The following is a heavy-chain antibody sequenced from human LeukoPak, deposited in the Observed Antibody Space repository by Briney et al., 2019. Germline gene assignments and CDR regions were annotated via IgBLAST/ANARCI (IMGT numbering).Heavy chain of an antibody. V-gene: IGHV3-53*01. J-gene: IGHJ4*02. CDR2: IYSDGRT. CDR1: GFTVSGNY. CDR3: ARKLYWGSGSYGYFDY. D-gene: IGHD3-10*01. Sequence: PGGSLRLSCAASGFTVSGNYMSWVRQAPGKGLEGVSVIYSDGRTYYEDSVKGRFSISRDNSKNTLYLQMNSLRVEDTAMYYCARKLYWGSGSYGYFDYWGQGTLVTVSS.